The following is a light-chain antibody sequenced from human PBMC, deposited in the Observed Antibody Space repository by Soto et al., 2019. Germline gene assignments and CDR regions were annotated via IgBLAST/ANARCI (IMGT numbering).Light chain of an antibody. Sequence: EIVMTQSPATLSVSPGGGATLSCGASQTVSSNLAWYQQKPGQAPRLLIYGASTRATGIPARFSGSGSGTEFTLTISSLQPEDFATYYCQQSYSTPQTFGQGTKVDIK. V-gene: IGKV3-15*01. CDR3: QQSYSTPQT. CDR2: GAS. J-gene: IGKJ1*01. CDR1: QTVSSN.